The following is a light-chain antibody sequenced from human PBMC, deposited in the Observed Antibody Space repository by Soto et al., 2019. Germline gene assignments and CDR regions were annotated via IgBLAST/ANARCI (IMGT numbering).Light chain of an antibody. Sequence: EIVLTQSPATLSLSPGETATLSCRASQSVRNYLAWYQQKPGQAPRLLIYDASNRATGIPARFSGTGSETDFTLTISSLEPEDFAIYYCQQRSKMPLKFGHGTKVE. CDR3: QQRSKMPLK. CDR2: DAS. CDR1: QSVRNY. V-gene: IGKV3-11*01. J-gene: IGKJ1*01.